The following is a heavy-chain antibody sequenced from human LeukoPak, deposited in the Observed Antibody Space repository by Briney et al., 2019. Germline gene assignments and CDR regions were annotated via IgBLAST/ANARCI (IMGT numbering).Heavy chain of an antibody. V-gene: IGHV3-13*05. CDR3: ARGGRTMVRGSYYYYYGMDV. D-gene: IGHD3-10*01. CDR1: GFTFSSYD. CDR2: IGTAGDP. J-gene: IGHJ6*04. Sequence: GGSLRLSCAASGFTFSSYDMHWVRQATGKGLEWVSAIGTAGDPYYPGSVKGRFTISRENAKNSLYLQMNSLRAGDTAVYYCARGGRTMVRGSYYYYYGMDVRGKGTTVTVSS.